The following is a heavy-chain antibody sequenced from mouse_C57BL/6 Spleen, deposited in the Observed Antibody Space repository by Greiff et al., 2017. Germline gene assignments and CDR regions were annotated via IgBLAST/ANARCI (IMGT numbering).Heavy chain of an antibody. D-gene: IGHD2-4*01. V-gene: IGHV1-7*01. J-gene: IGHJ2*01. CDR2: INPSSGYT. CDR1: GYTFTSYW. Sequence: QVQLKESGAELAKPGASVKLSCKASGYTFTSYWMHWVKQRPVQGLEWIGYINPSSGYTKYNQKFKDKATLTADKSSSTAYMQLSSLTYEDSAVYYCASTMRRDYFDYWGQGTTLTVSS. CDR3: ASTMRRDYFDY.